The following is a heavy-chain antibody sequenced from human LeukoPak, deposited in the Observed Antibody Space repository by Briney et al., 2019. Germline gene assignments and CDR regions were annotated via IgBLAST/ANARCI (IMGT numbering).Heavy chain of an antibody. CDR1: GFTFSSYG. CDR3: ARGHSGWYDY. J-gene: IGHJ4*02. D-gene: IGHD6-19*01. CDR2: ISAGGGAT. V-gene: IGHV3-23*01. Sequence: GGSLRLSCAASGFTFSSYGMAWVRQAPGKGLEWVSSISAGGGATYYADSVKGRFTISRDNSKNTLYLQMNSLRAEDTAVYYCARGHSGWYDYWGQGTLVTVSS.